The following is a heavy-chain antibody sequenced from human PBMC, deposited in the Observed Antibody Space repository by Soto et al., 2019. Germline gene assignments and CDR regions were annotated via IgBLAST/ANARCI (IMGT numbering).Heavy chain of an antibody. CDR2: IYYSGST. CDR1: GGSFSSGDYY. J-gene: IGHJ4*02. CDR3: ARADDYGDPIDY. D-gene: IGHD4-17*01. Sequence: QVQLQESGPGLVKPSQTLSLTCTVSGGSFSSGDYYWSWIRQPPGKGLEWIGYIYYSGSTYYNPSLTRRVTIAVDTSKNQFSLKLSTVTAATSAVYCGARADDYGDPIDYWGQGTLVTVSS. V-gene: IGHV4-30-4*01.